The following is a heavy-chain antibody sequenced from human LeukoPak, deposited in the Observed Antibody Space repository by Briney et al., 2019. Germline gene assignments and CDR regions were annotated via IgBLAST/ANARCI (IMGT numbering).Heavy chain of an antibody. J-gene: IGHJ6*02. D-gene: IGHD2-2*01. CDR3: ASYCSSTSCYPGRRVNYYYGMDV. V-gene: IGHV4-30-4*08. CDR2: IYHSGST. Sequence: PSQTLSLTCTVSGGSISSGDYYWSWIRQPPGKGLEWIGYIYHSGSTYYNPSLKSRVTISVDTSKNQFSLKLSSVTAADTAVYYCASYCSSTSCYPGRRVNYYYGMDVWGQGTTVTVSS. CDR1: GGSISSGDYY.